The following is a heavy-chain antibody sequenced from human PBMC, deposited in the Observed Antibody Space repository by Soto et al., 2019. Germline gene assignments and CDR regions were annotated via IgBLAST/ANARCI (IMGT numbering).Heavy chain of an antibody. CDR2: INHSGST. J-gene: IGHJ5*02. Sequence: SETLSLTCAVYGGSFSGYYWTWIRQPPGTGPEWIGEINHSGSTNYNPSLKSRVTISVDTSKNQFSLKLSSVTAADTAVYYCATSNWFDPWGQGTLVTVSS. V-gene: IGHV4-34*01. CDR3: ATSNWFDP. CDR1: GGSFSGYY.